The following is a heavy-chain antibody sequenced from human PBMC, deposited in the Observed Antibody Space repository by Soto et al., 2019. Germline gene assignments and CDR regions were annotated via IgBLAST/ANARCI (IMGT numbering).Heavy chain of an antibody. Sequence: PWGSLRLSCAASGFTLSRHTMNWVRQAPGKGLEWVSFIGSRTSDIYYADSVKGRFTISTDNANNSLYLDLTRLRAEDTAVYFCVRDYYDTSGYPNTFDMWGQGTMVTVSS. V-gene: IGHV3-21*01. CDR2: IGSRTSDI. CDR1: GFTLSRHT. D-gene: IGHD3-22*01. CDR3: VRDYYDTSGYPNTFDM. J-gene: IGHJ3*02.